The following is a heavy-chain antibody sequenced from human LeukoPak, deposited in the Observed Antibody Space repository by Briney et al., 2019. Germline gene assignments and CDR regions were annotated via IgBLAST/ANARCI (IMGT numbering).Heavy chain of an antibody. CDR3: ARDPGSHNSSGWYDY. Sequence: GGSLRLSCAASGFIVSSNYMSWVRQAPGKGLEWVSVIYSGGSTYYADSVKGRFTISRDNSKNTLYLQMNSLRAEDTAVYYCARDPGSHNSSGWYDYWGQGTLVTVSS. CDR2: IYSGGST. J-gene: IGHJ4*02. CDR1: GFIVSSNY. D-gene: IGHD6-19*01. V-gene: IGHV3-53*01.